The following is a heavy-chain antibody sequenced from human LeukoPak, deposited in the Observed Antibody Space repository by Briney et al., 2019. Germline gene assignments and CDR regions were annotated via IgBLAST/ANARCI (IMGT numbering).Heavy chain of an antibody. V-gene: IGHV1-18*01. Sequence: ASVKVSCKASGYTFTSYGISWVRQAPGQGLEWMGWISAYNGNTNYAQKLQGRVTMTTDTSTSTAYKELRSLRSDDTDVYYCARTPVYYYYMDVWGKGTTVTISS. J-gene: IGHJ6*03. CDR1: GYTFTSYG. CDR2: ISAYNGNT. CDR3: ARTPVYYYYMDV.